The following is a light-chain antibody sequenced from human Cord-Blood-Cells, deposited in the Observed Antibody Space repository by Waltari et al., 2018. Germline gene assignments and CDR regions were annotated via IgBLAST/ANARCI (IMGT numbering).Light chain of an antibody. Sequence: EIVLTQSPGTLSLSPGERHTLSCRASQSVSISYLAWYQQKPGQAPRLLIYGASRRATGIPDRFSGSGSGTDFTLTISRLEPEDFAVYYCQQYGSSPRTFGQGTKVEIK. CDR3: QQYGSSPRT. J-gene: IGKJ1*01. V-gene: IGKV3-20*01. CDR1: QSVSISY. CDR2: GAS.